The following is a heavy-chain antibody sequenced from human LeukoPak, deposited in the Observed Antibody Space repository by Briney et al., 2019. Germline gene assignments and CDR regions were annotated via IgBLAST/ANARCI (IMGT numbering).Heavy chain of an antibody. CDR1: GFSFSDYD. CDR3: VRSFRWEVRYY. CDR2: INGASAYI. Sequence: GGSLRLSCAASGFSFSDYDMNWVRQAPGKGLEWVASINGASAYIYYANSVRGRFTISRDNAKNSTYLQMNSLRPDDTAVYYCVRSFRWEVRYYWGQGTLVAVSS. V-gene: IGHV3-21*01. J-gene: IGHJ4*02. D-gene: IGHD1-26*01.